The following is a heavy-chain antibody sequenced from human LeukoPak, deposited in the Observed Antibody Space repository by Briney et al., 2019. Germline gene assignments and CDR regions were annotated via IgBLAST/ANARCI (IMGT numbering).Heavy chain of an antibody. CDR3: ARELGGFDC. Sequence: GGSLRISCAASGITVRSNYMNWVRQAPGKGLEWVSVIYSGGSTYYTDSVKGRFTISRDNSKNTVYPQMNSLRAEDTAMYYCARELGGFDCWGQGTLVTVSS. CDR1: GITVRSNY. J-gene: IGHJ4*02. V-gene: IGHV3-66*01. CDR2: IYSGGST.